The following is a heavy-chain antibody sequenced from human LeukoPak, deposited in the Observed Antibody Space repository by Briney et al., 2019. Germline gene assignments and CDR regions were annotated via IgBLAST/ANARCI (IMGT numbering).Heavy chain of an antibody. CDR3: ARHGIMKGRYFDWTAANGMDV. V-gene: IGHV4-59*08. D-gene: IGHD3-9*01. J-gene: IGHJ6*02. Sequence: SETLSLTCTVSGGSISSYYWSWIRQPPGKGLEWIGYIYYSGSTNYNPSLKSRVTISVDTSKNQFSLKLSSVTAADTAVYYCARHGIMKGRYFDWTAANGMDVWGQGTTVTVSS. CDR2: IYYSGST. CDR1: GGSISSYY.